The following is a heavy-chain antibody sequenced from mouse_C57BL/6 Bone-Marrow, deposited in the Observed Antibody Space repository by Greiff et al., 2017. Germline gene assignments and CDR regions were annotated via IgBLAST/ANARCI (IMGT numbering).Heavy chain of an antibody. Sequence: QVQLQQPGTELVKPGASVKLSCKASGYTFTSYWMHWVKQRPGQGLEWIGNINPSNGGTNYNEKFKSKATLTVAKSSSTAYMQLSSLTYEGSAVYFCARSGSYGSSYVDYWGQGTTRTGSA. D-gene: IGHD1-1*01. CDR1: GYTFTSYW. V-gene: IGHV1-53*01. CDR2: INPSNGGT. CDR3: ARSGSYGSSYVDY. J-gene: IGHJ2*01.